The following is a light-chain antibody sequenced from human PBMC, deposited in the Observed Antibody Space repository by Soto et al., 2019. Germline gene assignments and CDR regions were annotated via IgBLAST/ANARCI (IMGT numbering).Light chain of an antibody. CDR3: QQYNNWPPT. Sequence: EIVMPQSPATLSVSPGERATLSCRASQSVSSNLAWYQQKPGQAPRLLIYGASTRATGIPARFSGSGSWTDFTRTIGSLQSEDFAVYYCQQYNNWPPTFGQGTQLEIK. CDR1: QSVSSN. J-gene: IGKJ2*01. CDR2: GAS. V-gene: IGKV3-15*01.